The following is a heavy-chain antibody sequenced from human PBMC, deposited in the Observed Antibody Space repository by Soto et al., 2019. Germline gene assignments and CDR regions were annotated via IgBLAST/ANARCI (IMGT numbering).Heavy chain of an antibody. CDR2: ISSSSSTI. Sequence: GGSLRLSCAASGFTFSSDSMNWVRQAPGKGLEWVSYISSSSSTIYYADSVKGRFTISRDNAKNSLYLQMNSLRDEDTAVYYFASDSSAPDAFDIWAQGTTVTVSS. CDR3: ASDSSAPDAFDI. J-gene: IGHJ3*02. V-gene: IGHV3-48*02. D-gene: IGHD3-10*01. CDR1: GFTFSSDS.